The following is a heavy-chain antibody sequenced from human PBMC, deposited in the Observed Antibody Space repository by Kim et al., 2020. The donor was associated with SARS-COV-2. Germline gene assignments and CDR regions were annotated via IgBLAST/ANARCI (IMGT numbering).Heavy chain of an antibody. J-gene: IGHJ4*02. CDR1: GGSINNYY. Sequence: SETLSLTCTVSGGSINNYYWSWIRQPAGKGLEWIGRIYASGTTNHNPSLKSRVTMSVDTSKNQFSLNLSSVTAADTAVYYCARGGGYSSGKAKFDYWGQGTLVTASS. V-gene: IGHV4-4*07. CDR2: IYASGTT. CDR3: ARGGGYSSGKAKFDY. D-gene: IGHD6-19*01.